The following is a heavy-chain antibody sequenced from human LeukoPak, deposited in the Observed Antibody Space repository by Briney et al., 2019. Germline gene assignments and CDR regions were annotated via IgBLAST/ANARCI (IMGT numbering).Heavy chain of an antibody. CDR2: ISGSGGST. D-gene: IGHD6-13*01. Sequence: PGGSPRLSCAASGFTFSSYAMSWVRQAPGKGLEWVSAISGSGGSTYYADSVKGRFTISRDNSKNTLYLQMNSLRAEDTAVYYCAKDPVGSSWFFDYWGQGTLVTVSS. CDR1: GFTFSSYA. CDR3: AKDPVGSSWFFDY. V-gene: IGHV3-23*01. J-gene: IGHJ4*02.